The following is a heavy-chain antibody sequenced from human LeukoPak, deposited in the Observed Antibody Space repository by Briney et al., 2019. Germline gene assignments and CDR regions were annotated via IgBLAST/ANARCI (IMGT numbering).Heavy chain of an antibody. J-gene: IGHJ4*02. Sequence: SETLSLTCAVSGGSVSSVNNYWTWLRQPPGKGLECIGYVSYSGGTRYSPSLQTRVTISADTSKNQVSLKLNSVTAADTAIYYCARMRYSSGCFDYWGQGTPVSVSS. V-gene: IGHV4-61*01. CDR3: ARMRYSSGCFDY. CDR2: VSYSGGT. D-gene: IGHD6-19*01. CDR1: GGSVSSVNNY.